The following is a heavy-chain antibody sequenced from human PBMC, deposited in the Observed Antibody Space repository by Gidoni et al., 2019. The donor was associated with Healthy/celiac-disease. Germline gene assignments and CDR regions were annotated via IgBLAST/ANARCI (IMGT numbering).Heavy chain of an antibody. V-gene: IGHV4-59*01. CDR2: IYYSGST. Sequence: QVQLQESGPGLVKPSESLSITCSVPGGPISSYYWSWIRQLPGKGLEWIGYIYYSGSTNYNPSLKSRVTISVDPSKNQFSLKLSSVTAADTAVYYCAREGWITGTFYGMDVWGQGTTVTVSS. CDR1: GGPISSYY. D-gene: IGHD1-20*01. CDR3: AREGWITGTFYGMDV. J-gene: IGHJ6*02.